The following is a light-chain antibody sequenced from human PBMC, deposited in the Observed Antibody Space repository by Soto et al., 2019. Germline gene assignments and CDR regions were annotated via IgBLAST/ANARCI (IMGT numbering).Light chain of an antibody. Sequence: IQMTQSPSSLSASVGDRVTITCRDSQSIGNWLAWYQQKPGKAPNLLXYDAPTLENGVPSRFSGSASGTDFTLTISSLQPYDFANYYCQQYNSYSPRTFGQGTKVDIK. CDR3: QQYNSYSPRT. J-gene: IGKJ1*01. V-gene: IGKV1-5*01. CDR2: DAP. CDR1: QSIGNW.